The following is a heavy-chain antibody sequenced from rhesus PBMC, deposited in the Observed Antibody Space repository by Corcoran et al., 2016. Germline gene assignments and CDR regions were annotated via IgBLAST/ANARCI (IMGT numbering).Heavy chain of an antibody. CDR2: IYWDEDK. V-gene: IGHV2-152*01. Sequence: QVTLKESGPALVKPTQTLTLTCTFSGFSLTTSGLVVGWIRQPPGKALEWLELIYWDEDKRYSTSLKSRRTISKDTSKNQVVITMTNMDPMDTATYYCARVLLGTTLDYWGQGVLVTVSS. CDR1: GFSLTTSGLV. CDR3: ARVLLGTTLDY. J-gene: IGHJ4*01. D-gene: IGHD1-44*01.